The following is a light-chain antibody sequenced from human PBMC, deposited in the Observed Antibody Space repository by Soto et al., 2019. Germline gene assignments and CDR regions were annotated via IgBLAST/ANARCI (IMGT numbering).Light chain of an antibody. V-gene: IGLV1-44*01. J-gene: IGLJ2*01. CDR1: SSNIGSDT. Sequence: QSVVTQPPSASGTPGQRVTISCSGSSSNIGSDTVNWYQQLPGTAPKPLIYNNNQRPSRVPDRFSGSKSGTSASLAISGLQSEDEADYYCAAWDDKLNGVVFGGGTKLTVL. CDR2: NNN. CDR3: AAWDDKLNGVV.